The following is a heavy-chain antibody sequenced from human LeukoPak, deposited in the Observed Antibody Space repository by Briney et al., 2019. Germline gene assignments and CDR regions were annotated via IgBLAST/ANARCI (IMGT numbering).Heavy chain of an antibody. Sequence: PGGSLRLSCAASGFTFSNAWMSWVRQAPGKGLEWVGRIESKTDGGTTDYAAPVKGRFTISRDDSKNTLYLQMNSLKTEDTAVYYCTTDFWSGYYYFDYWGQGTLVTVSS. CDR2: IESKTDGGTT. CDR1: GFTFSNAW. CDR3: TTDFWSGYYYFDY. V-gene: IGHV3-15*04. J-gene: IGHJ4*02. D-gene: IGHD3-3*01.